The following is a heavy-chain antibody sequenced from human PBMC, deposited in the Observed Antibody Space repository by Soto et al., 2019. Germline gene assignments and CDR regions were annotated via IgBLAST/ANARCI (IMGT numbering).Heavy chain of an antibody. CDR2: INPSGGST. CDR1: GYTFTSYY. Sequence: ASVKVSCKASGYTFTSYYMHWVLQAPGQGLEWMGIINPSGGSTSYAQKFQGRVTMTRDTSTSTVYMELSSLRSEDTAVYYCARDLRGYCTNGVCGYYYHGMDVWGQGTTVTVSS. V-gene: IGHV1-46*01. J-gene: IGHJ6*02. CDR3: ARDLRGYCTNGVCGYYYHGMDV. D-gene: IGHD2-8*01.